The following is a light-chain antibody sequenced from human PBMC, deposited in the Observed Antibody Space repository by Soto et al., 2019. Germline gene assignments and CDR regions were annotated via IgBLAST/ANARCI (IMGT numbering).Light chain of an antibody. CDR3: QAYDYSLTASV. V-gene: IGLV1-40*01. Sequence: QSVLTQPPSVSGAPGQRVTLSCTGNTSNLGAGYDVHWYQQLPGAAPKLVIFGNRNRPSGVPERFSGSKSGTSASLAITGLXAEDEADYYCQAYDYSLTASVFGGGTQLTVL. CDR2: GNR. CDR1: TSNLGAGYD. J-gene: IGLJ3*02.